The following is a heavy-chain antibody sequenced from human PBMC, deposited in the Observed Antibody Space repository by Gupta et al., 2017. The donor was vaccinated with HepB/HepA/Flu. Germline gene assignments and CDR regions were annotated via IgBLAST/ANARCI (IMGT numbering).Heavy chain of an antibody. V-gene: IGHV3-9*01. CDR1: GFTFDDYA. J-gene: IGHJ4*02. Sequence: EVQLVESGGGLVQPGRSLRLSCAASGFTFDDYAMHWVRQAPGKGLEWVSGISWNSGSIGYADSVKGRFTISRDNAKNSLYLQMNSMRAEDTALYYCAKGLAAPGGYYFDYWGQGTLVTVSS. D-gene: IGHD1-26*01. CDR2: ISWNSGSI. CDR3: AKGLAAPGGYYFDY.